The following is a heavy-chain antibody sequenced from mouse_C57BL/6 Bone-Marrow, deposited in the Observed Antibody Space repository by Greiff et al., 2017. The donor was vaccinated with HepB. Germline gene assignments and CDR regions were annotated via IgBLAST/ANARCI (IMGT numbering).Heavy chain of an antibody. CDR3: AKPCYSNYPSYWYFDV. V-gene: IGHV5-17*01. Sequence: EVQLVESGGGLVKPGGSLKLSCAASGFTFSDYGMHWVRQAPEKGLEWVAYISSGSSTIYYADTVKGRFTISRDNAKNTLFLQMTSLRSEDTAMYYCAKPCYSNYPSYWYFDVWGTGTTVTVSS. J-gene: IGHJ1*03. CDR1: GFTFSDYG. CDR2: ISSGSSTI. D-gene: IGHD2-5*01.